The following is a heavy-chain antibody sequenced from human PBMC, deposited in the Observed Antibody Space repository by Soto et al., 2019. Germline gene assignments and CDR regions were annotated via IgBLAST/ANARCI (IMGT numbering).Heavy chain of an antibody. CDR2: TRNRGNGYTT. J-gene: IGHJ4*02. CDR1: GFSFSDHY. CDR3: ARAFYGSGSYSLDY. V-gene: IGHV3-72*01. D-gene: IGHD3-10*01. Sequence: EVQLVESGAGLVQPGGSLRLSCAASGFSFSDHYMDWVRQAPAKGLEWIGRTRNRGNGYTTEYAASAKGRFIISRDDSKNSLYLQMNSLKTEDTAVYYCARAFYGSGSYSLDYWGQGALVTVSS.